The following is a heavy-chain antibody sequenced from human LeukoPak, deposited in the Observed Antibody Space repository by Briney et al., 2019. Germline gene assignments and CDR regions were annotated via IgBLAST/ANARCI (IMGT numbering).Heavy chain of an antibody. D-gene: IGHD2-8*01. V-gene: IGHV3-30-3*02. CDR2: ISYDGSSK. Sequence: GGSLRLSCAASGFTFSNSAMHWVRQAPGKGLEWLTFISYDGSSKYYADAAKGRFTISRDNSKNTLYLEVSSLGLQDTAVYYCAEERDRDGYFRYWGQGTLVTVSS. CDR1: GFTFSNSA. CDR3: AEERDRDGYFRY. J-gene: IGHJ4*02.